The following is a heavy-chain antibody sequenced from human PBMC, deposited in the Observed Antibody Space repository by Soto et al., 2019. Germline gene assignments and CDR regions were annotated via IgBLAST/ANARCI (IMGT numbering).Heavy chain of an antibody. CDR3: ARGPAAAASAWFDP. V-gene: IGHV1-69*13. J-gene: IGHJ5*02. D-gene: IGHD6-13*01. CDR2: IIPIFGTA. Sequence: SVKVSCKASGGTFSSYAISWVRQAPGQGLEWMGGIIPIFGTANYAQKFQGRVTITADESTSTAYMELSSLRSEDTAVYYCARGPAAAASAWFDPWGQGTLVTVSS. CDR1: GGTFSSYA.